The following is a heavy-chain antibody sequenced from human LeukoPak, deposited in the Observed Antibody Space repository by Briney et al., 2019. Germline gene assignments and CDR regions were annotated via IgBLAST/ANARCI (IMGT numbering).Heavy chain of an antibody. V-gene: IGHV3-7*01. J-gene: IGHJ6*03. CDR1: GLTFSNYW. CDR2: IKQDGSEK. D-gene: IGHD3-3*01. Sequence: PGGSLRLSCAASGLTFSNYWMTWVRQAPGKGLEWVADIKQDGSEKLYVKSVRGRFTISRDNAKMSLFVQMNSLRAEDTAVYYCARDNGVVHGVYYMDVWGKGTTVTVS. CDR3: ARDNGVVHGVYYMDV.